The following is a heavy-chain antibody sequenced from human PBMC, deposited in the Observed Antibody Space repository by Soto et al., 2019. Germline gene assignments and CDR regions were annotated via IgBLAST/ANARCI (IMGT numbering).Heavy chain of an antibody. CDR3: ATGPTPVFDH. D-gene: IGHD1-1*01. V-gene: IGHV5-51*01. Sequence: GESLDIYWKSSGYTFDCYWIGWVRQMRGKGLEWMSINYPDDTYTRYNPSIQGQATISADKSITTAYLQGRSLKASDTAMYCSATGPTPVFDHWGQGTLVTVSS. CDR1: GYTFDCYW. J-gene: IGHJ4*02. CDR2: NYPDDTYT.